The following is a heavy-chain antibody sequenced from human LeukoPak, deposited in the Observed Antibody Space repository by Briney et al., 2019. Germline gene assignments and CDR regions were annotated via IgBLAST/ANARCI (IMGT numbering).Heavy chain of an antibody. CDR1: GGSISSYY. CDR3: ARLYSSGWYWEYYFDY. V-gene: IGHV4-59*01. J-gene: IGHJ4*02. D-gene: IGHD6-19*01. CDR2: IYYSGST. Sequence: PSETLSLTCTVSGGSISSYYWSWIRQPPGKGLEWLGYIYYSGSTNYNPSLKSRVTISVDTSKNQFSLKLSSVTAADTAVYYCARLYSSGWYWEYYFDYWGQGTLVTVSS.